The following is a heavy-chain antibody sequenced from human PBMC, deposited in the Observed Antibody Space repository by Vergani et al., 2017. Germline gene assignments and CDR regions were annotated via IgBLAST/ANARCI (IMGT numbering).Heavy chain of an antibody. CDR3: ARSRQYCTSGSCPAI. CDR2: INPSGGST. CDR1: GYTFTSYY. Sequence: QVQLVQSGAEVKKPGASVKVSCKASGYTFTSYYMHWVRQAPGQGLEWMGIINPSGGSTSYAQKFQGRVTMTRDTSTSTVYMELSSLRSEDTAVYYCARSRQYCTSGSCPAIWGQGTLVTVSS. J-gene: IGHJ4*02. V-gene: IGHV1-46*01. D-gene: IGHD2-15*01.